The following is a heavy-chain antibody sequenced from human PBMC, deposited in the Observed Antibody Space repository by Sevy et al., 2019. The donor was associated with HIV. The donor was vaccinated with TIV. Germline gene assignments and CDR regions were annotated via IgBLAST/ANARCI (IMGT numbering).Heavy chain of an antibody. Sequence: GGSLRLSCAASGFTFNSYWMSWVRQAPGKGLEWVANIKQDGSEKYYVDSVKGRFTISRDNSQNSRFLQMNTLRAEDTAVYYCAREGSPYDSYYYYYGMDVWGQGTTVTVSS. V-gene: IGHV3-7*01. CDR1: GFTFNSYW. D-gene: IGHD5-12*01. CDR3: AREGSPYDSYYYYYGMDV. J-gene: IGHJ6*02. CDR2: IKQDGSEK.